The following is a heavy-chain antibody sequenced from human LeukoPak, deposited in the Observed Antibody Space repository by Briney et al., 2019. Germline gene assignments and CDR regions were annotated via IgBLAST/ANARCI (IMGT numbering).Heavy chain of an antibody. CDR1: GFTFGDYT. D-gene: IGHD1-26*01. V-gene: IGHV3-49*05. Sequence: NPGGSLRLSCTASGFTFGDYTITWIRQAPGKGLEWVGFIRNKADGGTPEYAASVKGRFTISRDDSKSIAYLQLNSLKTDDTAVYYCTRDPPTRYWGQGTLVSVPS. CDR3: TRDPPTRY. CDR2: IRNKADGGTP. J-gene: IGHJ4*02.